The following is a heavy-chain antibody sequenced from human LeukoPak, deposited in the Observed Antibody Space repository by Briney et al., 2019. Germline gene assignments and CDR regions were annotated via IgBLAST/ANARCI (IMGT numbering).Heavy chain of an antibody. CDR2: IYYSGST. CDR3: AAMYSSSWYYFDY. Sequence: PSETLSLTCTVSGGSISSYCWSWIRQPPGKGLEWIGYIYYSGSTNYNPSLKSRVTISVDTSKNQFSLKLSSVTAADTAVYYCAAMYSSSWYYFDYWGQGTLVTVSS. D-gene: IGHD6-13*01. V-gene: IGHV4-59*01. CDR1: GGSISSYC. J-gene: IGHJ4*02.